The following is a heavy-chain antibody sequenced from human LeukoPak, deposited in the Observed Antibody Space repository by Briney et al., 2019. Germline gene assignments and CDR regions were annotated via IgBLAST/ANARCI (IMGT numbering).Heavy chain of an antibody. V-gene: IGHV4-34*01. D-gene: IGHD2-2*01. J-gene: IGHJ3*02. CDR3: ARDGSTSRGAFDI. Sequence: SETLSLTRAVYGGSFSGYYWSWIRQPPGKGLEWIGEINHSRSTNYNPSLKSRVTISVDTSKNQFSLKLSSVTAADTAVYYCARDGSTSRGAFDIWGQGTMVTVSS. CDR1: GGSFSGYY. CDR2: INHSRST.